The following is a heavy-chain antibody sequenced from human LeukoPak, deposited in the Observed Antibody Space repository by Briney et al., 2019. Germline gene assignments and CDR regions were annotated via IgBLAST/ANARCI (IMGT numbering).Heavy chain of an antibody. CDR1: GGTFSSYG. D-gene: IGHD2-2*01. J-gene: IGHJ4*02. CDR3: ARDRVVPAAIPSYDY. Sequence: ASVKVSCKASGGTFSSYGISWVRQAPGQGLEWMGWISAYNGNTNYAQKLQGRVTMTTDTSTSTAYMELRSLRSDDTAVYYCARDRVVPAAIPSYDYWGQGTLVTVSS. V-gene: IGHV1-18*01. CDR2: ISAYNGNT.